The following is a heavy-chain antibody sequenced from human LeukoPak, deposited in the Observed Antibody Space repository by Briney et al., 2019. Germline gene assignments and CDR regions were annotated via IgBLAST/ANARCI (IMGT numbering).Heavy chain of an antibody. CDR3: ARVWGLGYCSSTSCPGLAFDI. V-gene: IGHV4-38-2*02. CDR1: GYSISSGYY. D-gene: IGHD2-2*01. CDR2: IYHSGST. Sequence: SETLSLTCTVSGYSISSGYYWGWIRQPPGKGLEWIGSIYHSGSTCYNPSLKSRVTISVDTSKNQFSLKLSSVTAADTAVYYCARVWGLGYCSSTSCPGLAFDIWGQGTMVTVSS. J-gene: IGHJ3*02.